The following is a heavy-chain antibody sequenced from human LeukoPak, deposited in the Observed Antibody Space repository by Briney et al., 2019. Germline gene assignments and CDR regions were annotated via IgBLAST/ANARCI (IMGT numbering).Heavy chain of an antibody. D-gene: IGHD6-13*01. Sequence: NPSETLSLTCAVYGGSFSGYYWSWIRQPPGKGLEWIGEINHSGSTNYNPSLKSRVTISVDTSKNQFSLKLSSVTAADTAVYYCARDLAALFDYWGQGTLVTVSA. J-gene: IGHJ4*02. CDR3: ARDLAALFDY. V-gene: IGHV4-34*01. CDR2: INHSGST. CDR1: GGSFSGYY.